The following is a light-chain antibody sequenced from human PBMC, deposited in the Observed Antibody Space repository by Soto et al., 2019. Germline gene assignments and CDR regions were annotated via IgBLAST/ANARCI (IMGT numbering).Light chain of an antibody. Sequence: QSALTQPPSASGSPGQSVTISCTGTSSDVGGSNSVSWYQQHPGKAPQLMIYEVNKRPSGVPDRFSGSKSGNTASLTVSGLQAEDEADYYCCSVAVGFYVFGSGTKLTVL. CDR1: SSDVGGSNS. J-gene: IGLJ1*01. CDR3: CSVAVGFYV. CDR2: EVN. V-gene: IGLV2-8*01.